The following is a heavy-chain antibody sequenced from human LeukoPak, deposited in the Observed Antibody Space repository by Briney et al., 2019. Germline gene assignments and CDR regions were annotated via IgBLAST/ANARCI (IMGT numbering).Heavy chain of an antibody. CDR3: ATGFDILTKYYFDY. J-gene: IGHJ4*02. CDR1: GYTVTELS. Sequence: ASVKVSCKVSGYTVTELSMHWVRQAPGKGLEWMGGFDPEDGETIYAQKFQGRVTMTEDTSTDTAYMELSSLRSEDTAVYYCATGFDILTKYYFDYWGQGTLVTVSS. CDR2: FDPEDGET. V-gene: IGHV1-24*01. D-gene: IGHD3-9*01.